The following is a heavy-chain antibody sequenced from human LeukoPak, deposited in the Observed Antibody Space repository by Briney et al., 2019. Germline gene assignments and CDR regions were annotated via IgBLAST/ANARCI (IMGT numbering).Heavy chain of an antibody. J-gene: IGHJ4*02. CDR1: GFTFSSYG. D-gene: IGHD6-19*01. V-gene: IGHV3-30*02. Sequence: TGGSLRLSCAASGFTFSSYGMHWVRQAPGKGLEWMAFVRYDGSNKYYADSVKGRFTISRDNSKNTLYLQMNSLRAEDTAVYYCAKDDEYSSGWYGDFDYWGQGTLATVSS. CDR2: VRYDGSNK. CDR3: AKDDEYSSGWYGDFDY.